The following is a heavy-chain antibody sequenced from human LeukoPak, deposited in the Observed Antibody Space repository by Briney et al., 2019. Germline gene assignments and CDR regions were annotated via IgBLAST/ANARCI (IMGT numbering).Heavy chain of an antibody. D-gene: IGHD3-22*01. CDR2: IYYSGST. Sequence: SETRSLTCTVSGGSISSSSYYWGWIRQPPGKGLEWIGSIYYSGSTYYNPSLKSRVTISVDTSKNQFSLKLSSVTAADTAVYYCAGPFDSSGYYGLGYWGQGTLVTVSS. V-gene: IGHV4-39*01. CDR3: AGPFDSSGYYGLGY. J-gene: IGHJ4*02. CDR1: GGSISSSSYY.